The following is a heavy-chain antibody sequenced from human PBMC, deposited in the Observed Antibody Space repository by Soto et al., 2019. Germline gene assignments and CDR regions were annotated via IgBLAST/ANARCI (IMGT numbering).Heavy chain of an antibody. D-gene: IGHD3-22*01. V-gene: IGHV5-51*01. CDR2: IFPSDSDT. J-gene: IGHJ5*02. CDR1: GYRFTSYW. Sequence: PGESLKLACRTSGYRFTSYWIACVLQMPGKGLEWMGIIFPSDSDTRYSPSFQGQVTISADRSTSTVFLQWASLKASDTAVYFCARKDKSGYFNWFDPWGQGTLVTVSS. CDR3: ARKDKSGYFNWFDP.